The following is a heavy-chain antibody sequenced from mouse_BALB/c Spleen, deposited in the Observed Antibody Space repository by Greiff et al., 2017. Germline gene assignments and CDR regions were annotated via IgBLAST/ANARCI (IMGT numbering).Heavy chain of an antibody. D-gene: IGHD1-2*01. V-gene: IGHV1-69*01. CDR3: ARDYYGSYYFDY. CDR2: IDTSDSYT. Sequence: QVQLQQPGAELVMPGASVKMSCKASGYTFTDYWMHWVKQRPGQGLEWIGAIDTSDSYTSYNQKFKGKATLTVDESSSTAYMQLSSLTSEDSAVYYCARDYYGSYYFDYWGQGTTLPVSS. J-gene: IGHJ2*01. CDR1: GYTFTDYW.